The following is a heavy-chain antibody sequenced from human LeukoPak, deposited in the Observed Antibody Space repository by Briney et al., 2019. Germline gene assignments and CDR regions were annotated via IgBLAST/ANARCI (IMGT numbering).Heavy chain of an antibody. CDR1: GGSVSSGDYY. Sequence: SETLSLTCTVSGGSVSSGDYYWSWIRQHPGKGLEWIGYIYYSGSTYYNPSLKSRVTISVDTSKNQFSLKLSSVTAADTAVYYCARGRGYSYGFWYFDYWGQGTLVTVSS. V-gene: IGHV4-31*03. J-gene: IGHJ4*02. CDR2: IYYSGST. CDR3: ARGRGYSYGFWYFDY. D-gene: IGHD5-18*01.